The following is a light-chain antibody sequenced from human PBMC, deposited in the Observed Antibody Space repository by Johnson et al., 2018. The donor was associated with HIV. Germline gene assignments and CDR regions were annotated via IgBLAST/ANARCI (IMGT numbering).Light chain of an antibody. Sequence: QSVLSQPPSVSAAPGQKVTISCSGSSSNIGNNYVSWYQQLPGTAPKLLIYDNNKRPSGIPDRFSGSKSGTSATLGIAGLQTGDEAYYYCGTWDKSLNTGAVFGTGTKVTVL. J-gene: IGLJ1*01. CDR1: SSNIGNNY. V-gene: IGLV1-51*01. CDR3: GTWDKSLNTGAV. CDR2: DNN.